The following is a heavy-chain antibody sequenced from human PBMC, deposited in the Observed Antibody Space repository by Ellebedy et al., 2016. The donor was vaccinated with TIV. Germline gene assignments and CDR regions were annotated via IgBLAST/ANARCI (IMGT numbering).Heavy chain of an antibody. D-gene: IGHD6-13*01. CDR2: ISSSGSII. CDR3: ARAWSNSWSSWIVEDY. V-gene: IGHV3-11*01. J-gene: IGHJ4*02. Sequence: GGSLRLXXAASGFTFSDYYMSWIRQAPGKGLEWVSYISSSGSIIYYADSVKGRFTISRDNAKNSLYLQMNSLRAEDTTVYYCARAWSNSWSSWIVEDYWGQGTLVTVSS. CDR1: GFTFSDYY.